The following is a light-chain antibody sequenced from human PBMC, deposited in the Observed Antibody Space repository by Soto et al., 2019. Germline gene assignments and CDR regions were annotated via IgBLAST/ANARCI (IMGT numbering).Light chain of an antibody. CDR2: GND. J-gene: IGLJ1*01. Sequence: QSVLTHPRSVSRAPGQRVTISCTGTSSNIGAGYEVHWYHQLPGTAPKFLVSGNDNRPSGVPDRLSASKSGTSGSLAITGLQAEDEGHYYCQSYDRGLTAYVFGTGTKVTVL. CDR3: QSYDRGLTAYV. V-gene: IGLV1-40*01. CDR1: SSNIGAGYE.